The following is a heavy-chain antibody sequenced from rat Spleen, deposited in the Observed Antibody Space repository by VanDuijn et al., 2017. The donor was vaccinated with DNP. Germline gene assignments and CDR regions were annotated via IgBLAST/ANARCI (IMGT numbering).Heavy chain of an antibody. CDR3: TKGPNYGGHSDYVDN. CDR2: INKDSSTI. J-gene: IGHJ2*01. D-gene: IGHD1-11*01. CDR1: GFNFNDNW. Sequence: EVQLVESGGGLVQPGRSLKLSCAASGFNFNDNWMGWVRQAPGKGLEWIGEINKDSSTIVYTPSLRNKFTISRDNAQNTLYLQMSKLGSEDTALYYCTKGPNYGGHSDYVDNWGQGVMVTVSS. V-gene: IGHV4-2*01.